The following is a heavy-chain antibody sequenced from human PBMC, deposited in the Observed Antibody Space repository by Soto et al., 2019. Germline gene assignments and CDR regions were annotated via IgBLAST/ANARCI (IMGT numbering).Heavy chain of an antibody. CDR3: AREDVAMNPDY. J-gene: IGHJ4*02. V-gene: IGHV1-18*01. Sequence: QVLLVQSGAEVKKPGASVKVSCKASGYTFTSYGISWVRQAPGQGLEWMGWISAYNGNTNYAQRLQGRVTMTTDTSTSAAYTELRRLRSDDTAVYSCAREDVAMNPDYWGQGNLVTVSS. CDR1: GYTFTSYG. CDR2: ISAYNGNT.